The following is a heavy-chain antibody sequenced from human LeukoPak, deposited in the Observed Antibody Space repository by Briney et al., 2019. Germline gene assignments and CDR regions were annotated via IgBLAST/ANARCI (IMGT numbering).Heavy chain of an antibody. Sequence: SETLSLTCTVSSGSISNYYWSWIRQPPGKGLEWIGYIHYSGSTNYNPPLKSRVTISVDTSKNQFSLNLSSVTAADTAVYYCAGTLAAYYYYGMDVWGQGTTVTVSS. CDR2: IHYSGST. J-gene: IGHJ6*02. CDR1: SGSISNYY. V-gene: IGHV4-59*01. CDR3: AGTLAAYYYYGMDV. D-gene: IGHD2-15*01.